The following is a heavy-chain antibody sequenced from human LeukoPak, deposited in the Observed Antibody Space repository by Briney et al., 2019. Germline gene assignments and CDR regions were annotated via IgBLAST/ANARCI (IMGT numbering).Heavy chain of an antibody. Sequence: SETLSLTCTVSGGSISSSSYFWGWIRQPPGKGLEWIGSIYYSGSTYYNPSLKSRVTISVDKSKNQFSLKLSSVTAADTAVYYCARVGVSYYYDSSGYYLDYWGQGTLVTVSS. CDR1: GGSISSSSYF. V-gene: IGHV4-39*07. CDR3: ARVGVSYYYDSSGYYLDY. D-gene: IGHD3-22*01. J-gene: IGHJ4*02. CDR2: IYYSGST.